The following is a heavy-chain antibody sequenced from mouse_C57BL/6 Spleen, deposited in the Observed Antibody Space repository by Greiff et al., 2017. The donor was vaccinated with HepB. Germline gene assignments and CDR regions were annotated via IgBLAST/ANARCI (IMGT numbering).Heavy chain of an antibody. J-gene: IGHJ4*01. Sequence: QVQLQQPGAELVMPGASVKLSCKASGYTFTSYWMHWVKQRTGQGLEWIGEIDPSDSYTNYNQKFKGKSTLTVDKSSSTAYMQLSSLTSEDSAVYYCARSEKWLGRAMDYWGQGTSVTVSS. CDR3: ARSEKWLGRAMDY. CDR2: IDPSDSYT. V-gene: IGHV1-69*01. D-gene: IGHD2-2*01. CDR1: GYTFTSYW.